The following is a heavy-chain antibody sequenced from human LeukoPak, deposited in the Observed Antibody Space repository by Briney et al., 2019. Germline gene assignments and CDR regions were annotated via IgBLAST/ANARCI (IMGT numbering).Heavy chain of an antibody. D-gene: IGHD1-14*01. CDR1: GFTFSNSA. J-gene: IGHJ6*02. V-gene: IGHV3-23*01. CDR2: INGDGGRT. CDR3: AKDIKGTNYYYYGMGA. Sequence: PGGSLRLSCAASGFTFSNSAMTWVRQAPGKGLDWVSAINGDGGRTHHADSVKGRFTISRDNSKNTLYLQMNSLRVEDTAVYYCAKDIKGTNYYYYGMGAWGQGTTVTVSS.